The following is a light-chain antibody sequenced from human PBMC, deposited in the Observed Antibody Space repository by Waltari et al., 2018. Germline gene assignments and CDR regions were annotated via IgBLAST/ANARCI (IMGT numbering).Light chain of an antibody. V-gene: IGLV2-23*01. CDR3: FSFVAANSFV. CDR1: SNDIGNYDL. CDR2: GAT. Sequence: QSALTQPASVSGSPGQSITLSCTGTSNDIGNYDLVSWYQQRPGEAPKLLMYGATKRPSGVSNRFSGSKSGKTASLTISGLQTEDEADYYCFSFVAANSFVSGPGTKVTVL. J-gene: IGLJ1*01.